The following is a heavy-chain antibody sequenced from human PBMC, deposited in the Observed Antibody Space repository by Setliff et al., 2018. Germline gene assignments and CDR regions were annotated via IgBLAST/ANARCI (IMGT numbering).Heavy chain of an antibody. CDR2: INTNTGHP. V-gene: IGHV7-4-1*02. CDR3: ARGRRCSSTSCWTEDSFDI. CDR1: GYTFTSYA. J-gene: IGHJ3*02. D-gene: IGHD2-2*01. Sequence: ASVKVSCKASGYTFTSYAMNWVRQAPGQGLEWMGWINTNTGHPTYAQGFTGRFVFSLDTSVSTAYLQISSLKAEDTAVYYCARGRRCSSTSCWTEDSFDIWGQGTMVTVSS.